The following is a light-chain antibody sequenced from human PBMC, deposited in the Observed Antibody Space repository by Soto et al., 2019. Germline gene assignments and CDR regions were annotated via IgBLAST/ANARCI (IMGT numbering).Light chain of an antibody. CDR1: SSDVGGYNY. CDR3: SSDSLSSTPYV. J-gene: IGLJ1*01. V-gene: IGLV2-14*01. Sequence: QSALTQPASVSGSPGQSITISCTGTSSDVGGYNYVSWYQQHPVKAPQLMMYDVTNRPSGVSDRFSGSKSGNTAALTSSRLQAEDEYDYSCSSDSLSSTPYVFGTGTKVTVL. CDR2: DVT.